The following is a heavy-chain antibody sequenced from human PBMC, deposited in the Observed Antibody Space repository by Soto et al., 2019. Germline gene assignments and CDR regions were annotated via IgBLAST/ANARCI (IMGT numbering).Heavy chain of an antibody. Sequence: ASVKVSCKVSGYTLTELSMHWVRQAPGKGLEWMGGFGPEDGETIYAQKLQGRVTMTEDTSTDTAYMELSSLRSEDTAVYYCARGREYYDFWSGYASGWFDPWGQGTLVTVSS. J-gene: IGHJ5*02. CDR2: FGPEDGET. V-gene: IGHV1-24*01. D-gene: IGHD3-3*01. CDR3: ARGREYYDFWSGYASGWFDP. CDR1: GYTLTELS.